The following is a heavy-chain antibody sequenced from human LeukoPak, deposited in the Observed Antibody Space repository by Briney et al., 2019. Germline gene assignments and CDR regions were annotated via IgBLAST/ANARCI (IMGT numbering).Heavy chain of an antibody. CDR3: ARDPNRIAARHYYFDY. CDR1: GGSISSYY. D-gene: IGHD6-6*01. Sequence: PSETLSLTCTVSGGSISSYYWSWIRQAPGKGLEWIGYIYYSGSTNYNPSLKSRVTISVDTSKNQFSLKLSSVTAADTAVYYCARDPNRIAARHYYFDYWGQGTLATVSS. V-gene: IGHV4-59*01. J-gene: IGHJ4*02. CDR2: IYYSGST.